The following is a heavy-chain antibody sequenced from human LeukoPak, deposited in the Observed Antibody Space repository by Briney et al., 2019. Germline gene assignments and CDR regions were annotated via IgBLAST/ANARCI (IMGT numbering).Heavy chain of an antibody. D-gene: IGHD6-19*01. J-gene: IGHJ4*02. V-gene: IGHV1-2*02. CDR3: ARDKGSGWYGFDY. CDR2: INPNSGAT. CDR1: GYTFTGYY. Sequence: ASVKVSCKASGYTFTGYYMRWVRQAPGQGLEWMGWINPNSGATNYAQKFQGRVTMTRDTSISTAYMELSRLRSDDTAVYYCARDKGSGWYGFDYWGQGTLVTVSS.